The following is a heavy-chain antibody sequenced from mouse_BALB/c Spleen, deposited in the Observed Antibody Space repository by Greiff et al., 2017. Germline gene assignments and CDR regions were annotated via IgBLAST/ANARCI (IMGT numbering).Heavy chain of an antibody. D-gene: IGHD4-1*01. CDR2: IDPENGNT. J-gene: IGHJ3*01. V-gene: IGHV14-1*02. Sequence: EVQLQQSGAELVRPGALVKLSCKASGFNIKDYYMHWVKQRPEQGLEWIGWIDPENGNTIYDPKFQGKASITADTSSNTAYLQLSSLTSEDTAVYYCARGGTGTLAYWGQGTMVTVSA. CDR1: GFNIKDYY. CDR3: ARGGTGTLAY.